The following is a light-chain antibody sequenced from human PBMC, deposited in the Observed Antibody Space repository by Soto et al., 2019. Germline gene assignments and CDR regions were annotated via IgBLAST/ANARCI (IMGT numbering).Light chain of an antibody. CDR2: DVT. CDR1: SSDIGDYDY. V-gene: IGLV2-11*01. CDR3: CSYVGRNTLYV. Sequence: QSALTQPRSVSGSPGESVTISCSGSSSDIGDYDYVSWYQQHPGKAPTLLIYDVTKRPSGVPDRFSGSKSGDTASLTISGLQPGDEGNYYCCSYVGRNTLYVFGTGTKLTVL. J-gene: IGLJ1*01.